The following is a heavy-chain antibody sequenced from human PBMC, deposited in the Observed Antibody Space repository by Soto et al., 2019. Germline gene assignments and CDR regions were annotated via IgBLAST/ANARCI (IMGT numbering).Heavy chain of an antibody. Sequence: SETLSLTCTVSGGSISSSSYYWGWIRQPPGKGLEWIGSIYYSGSTYYNPSLKSRVTISVDTSKNQFSLKLSSVTAADTAVYYCARHTYYYGSGTKGGAFDIWGQGTMVTVSS. V-gene: IGHV4-39*01. D-gene: IGHD3-10*01. CDR1: GGSISSSSYY. J-gene: IGHJ3*02. CDR3: ARHTYYYGSGTKGGAFDI. CDR2: IYYSGST.